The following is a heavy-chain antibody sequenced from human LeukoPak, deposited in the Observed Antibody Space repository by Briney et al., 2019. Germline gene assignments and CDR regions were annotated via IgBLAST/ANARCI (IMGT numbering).Heavy chain of an antibody. Sequence: PGGSLRLSCAASGFTFSSYWMSWVRQAPGKGLEWVANIKQDGSEKYYVDSVKGRFTISRDNAKNSLYLQMNSLRAEDTVVYYCARGGSPSTKFWSGYFGNYYYMDVWGKGTTVTVSS. V-gene: IGHV3-7*01. J-gene: IGHJ6*03. CDR1: GFTFSSYW. CDR2: IKQDGSEK. CDR3: ARGGSPSTKFWSGYFGNYYYMDV. D-gene: IGHD3-3*01.